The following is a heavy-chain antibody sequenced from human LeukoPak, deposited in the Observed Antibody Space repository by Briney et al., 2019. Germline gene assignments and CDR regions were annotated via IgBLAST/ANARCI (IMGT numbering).Heavy chain of an antibody. CDR2: MNPNSGNT. CDR1: GYTFTSYD. Sequence: GASVKVSCKASGYTFTSYDINWVRQATGQGLEWMGWMNPNSGNTGYAQKFQGRVTMTRNTSISTAYMELSSLRSEDTAVYYCARPAVAGPAMDKMTVWFDPWGQGTLVTVSS. D-gene: IGHD6-19*01. CDR3: ARPAVAGPAMDKMTVWFDP. J-gene: IGHJ5*02. V-gene: IGHV1-8*01.